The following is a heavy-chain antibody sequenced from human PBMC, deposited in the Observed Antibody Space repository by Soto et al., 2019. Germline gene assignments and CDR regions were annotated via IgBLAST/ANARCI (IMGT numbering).Heavy chain of an antibody. CDR1: GFIVTSNY. CDR2: IYTGGRT. J-gene: IGHJ6*02. CDR3: ARPGGNSRDYGMDV. D-gene: IGHD2-21*01. V-gene: IGHV3-66*04. Sequence: PGGSLRLSCAGSGFIVTSNYMSWVRQAPGKGLEWVSVIYTGGRTYYADSVKGRFTISRDNSKNTVYLQMNSLRAEDTAVYYCARPGGNSRDYGMDVWGLGTTVTVSS.